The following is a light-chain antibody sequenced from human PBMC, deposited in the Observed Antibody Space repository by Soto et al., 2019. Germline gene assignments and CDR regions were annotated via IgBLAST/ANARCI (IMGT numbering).Light chain of an antibody. J-gene: IGKJ5*01. CDR1: RTVGNF. Sequence: DIVSTQSPATLSLSPGERATLSCRASRTVGNFLAWYQQKPGQAPRLLMYGVSNRAIGIPDRFSGSGSGTDFTLTISSLEPEDFAVYYCQQRSNWPPPITFGQGTRLEIK. CDR2: GVS. CDR3: QQRSNWPPPIT. V-gene: IGKV3-11*01.